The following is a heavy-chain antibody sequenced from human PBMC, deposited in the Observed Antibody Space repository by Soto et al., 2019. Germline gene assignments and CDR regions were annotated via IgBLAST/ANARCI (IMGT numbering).Heavy chain of an antibody. J-gene: IGHJ4*02. V-gene: IGHV2-5*02. D-gene: IGHD1-20*01. Sequence: QITLKESGPTLVTPTQTLTLTCSFSGFSLTTRPMGVGWIRQPPGKALEWLAVIYWDDDKRYSPSLRSRLTITKDTSNKQVVLKVTNMDPVDTATYYCAHRLGGYTWNDGYLDYWGQGILVTVSS. CDR2: IYWDDDK. CDR1: GFSLTTRPMG. CDR3: AHRLGGYTWNDGYLDY.